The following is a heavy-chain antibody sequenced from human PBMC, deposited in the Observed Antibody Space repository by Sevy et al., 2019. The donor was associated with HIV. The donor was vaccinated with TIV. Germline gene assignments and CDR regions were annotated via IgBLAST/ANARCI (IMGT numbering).Heavy chain of an antibody. CDR3: VRVRYNYGQKYFDF. V-gene: IGHV3-11*06. J-gene: IGHJ4*02. Sequence: GGSLRLSCTVSGFTFSDHYISWIRQALGKGLEWVSYISSGTTYIEYADSVKGRFTISRDNAKNSLYLQMNSLRAEDTAVYYCVRVRYNYGQKYFDFWGQGTLVTVSS. D-gene: IGHD5-18*01. CDR1: GFTFSDHY. CDR2: ISSGTTYI.